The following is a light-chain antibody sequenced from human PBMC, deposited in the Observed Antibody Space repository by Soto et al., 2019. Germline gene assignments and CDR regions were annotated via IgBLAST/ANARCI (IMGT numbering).Light chain of an antibody. J-gene: IGKJ1*01. V-gene: IGKV3-20*01. CDR2: GAS. CDR3: QQYGSSWT. Sequence: EIVLTQSPGTLSLSPWERATLSCRASQSISSSLAWYQQKPGQAPRLLIYGASSRATGIPDRFSGSGSGTDFTLTISRLEPEDFAVYYCQQYGSSWTFGQGTKVDIK. CDR1: QSISSS.